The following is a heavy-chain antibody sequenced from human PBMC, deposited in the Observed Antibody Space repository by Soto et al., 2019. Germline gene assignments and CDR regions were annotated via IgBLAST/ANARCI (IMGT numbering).Heavy chain of an antibody. D-gene: IGHD3-10*01. CDR2: IFYSGST. J-gene: IGHJ4*02. CDR1: GGSISSGGYY. Sequence: QLQLQESGPGLVKPSETLSLTCTVSGGSISSGGYYWSWIRQHPGKGLEWIGYIFYSGSTYSNPSLESRVILSVDRSKNQFSLNLSSVTAADTAMYYCARDRWFGHFDSCGQGILVTVSS. V-gene: IGHV4-31*03. CDR3: ARDRWFGHFDS.